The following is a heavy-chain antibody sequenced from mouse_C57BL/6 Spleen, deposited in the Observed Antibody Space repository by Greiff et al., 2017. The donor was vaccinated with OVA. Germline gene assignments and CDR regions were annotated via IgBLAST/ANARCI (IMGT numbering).Heavy chain of an antibody. CDR2: FHPYIDDT. V-gene: IGHV1-47*01. Sequence: QVQLKESGAELVKPGASVKMSCKASGYTFTTYPIEWMKQNHGKSLEWIGNFHPYIDDTKYNEKFKGKATLTVEKSSSTVYLELSRLTSDDSAVYYCALTLYGNYEFAYWGQGTLVTVSA. CDR1: GYTFTTYP. CDR3: ALTLYGNYEFAY. D-gene: IGHD2-1*01. J-gene: IGHJ3*01.